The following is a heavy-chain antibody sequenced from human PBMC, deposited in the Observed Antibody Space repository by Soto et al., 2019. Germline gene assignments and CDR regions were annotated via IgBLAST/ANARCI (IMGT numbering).Heavy chain of an antibody. CDR2: VNRSGGST. CDR1: GYGFTTYY. J-gene: IGHJ4*02. Sequence: ASVKVSCKASGYGFTTYYMHWVRQAPGQGLEWMGIVNRSGGSTNYARKFQGRVTMTRDTSTSTVYMELSSLRSEDTAIYYCARDAKDSSGLLDYWGQGTLVTVSS. D-gene: IGHD6-19*01. CDR3: ARDAKDSSGLLDY. V-gene: IGHV1-46*01.